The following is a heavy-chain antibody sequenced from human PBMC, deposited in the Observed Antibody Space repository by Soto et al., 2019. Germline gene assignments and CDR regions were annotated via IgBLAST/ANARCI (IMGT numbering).Heavy chain of an antibody. V-gene: IGHV3-9*01. D-gene: IGHD6-13*01. Sequence: GGSLRLSCVESGFTFDDYAMHWVRQVPGKGLEWVSGINWNSGSIGYGDSVKGRFAISRDNAKNSLHLQMNSLSAEDTAFYYCVKDESINWYSGHFRHWGQGTLVTVS. J-gene: IGHJ1*01. CDR2: INWNSGSI. CDR1: GFTFDDYA. CDR3: VKDESINWYSGHFRH.